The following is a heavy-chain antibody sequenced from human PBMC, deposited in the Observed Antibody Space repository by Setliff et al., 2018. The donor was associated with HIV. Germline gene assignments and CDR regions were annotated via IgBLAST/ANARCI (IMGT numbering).Heavy chain of an antibody. CDR2: ISYRGIDT. CDR3: AKSRDYQLLHYYGVDV. J-gene: IGHJ6*02. Sequence: GGSLRLSCAASGFNFNRNAMSWVRQAPGKGLEWVSGISYRGIDTYYIDSVQGRFTISRDNSKNTLYLQMNSLRVEDTAVYYCAKSRDYQLLHYYGVDVWGQGTTVTVSS. V-gene: IGHV3-23*01. CDR1: GFNFNRNA. D-gene: IGHD2-2*01.